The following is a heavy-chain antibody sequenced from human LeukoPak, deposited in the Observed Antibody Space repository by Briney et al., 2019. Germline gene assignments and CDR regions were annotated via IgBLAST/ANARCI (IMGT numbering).Heavy chain of an antibody. D-gene: IGHD4-23*01. J-gene: IGHJ4*02. Sequence: PSGTLSLTCAVSGGSISSNNWWGWVRQPPGKGLEWIGEIYHSGSPNYNPSLKSRVTISVDTSNNQFSLKLRSVTAADTAVYYCARHGPPKMVVVVTPPDYWGQGTLVTVSS. CDR3: ARHGPPKMVVVVTPPDY. V-gene: IGHV4-4*02. CDR2: IYHSGSP. CDR1: GGSISSNNW.